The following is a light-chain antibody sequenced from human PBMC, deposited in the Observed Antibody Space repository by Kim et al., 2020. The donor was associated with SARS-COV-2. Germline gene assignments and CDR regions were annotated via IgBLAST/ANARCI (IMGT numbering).Light chain of an antibody. CDR1: TTNIADNT. CDR3: AAWDASIDGSV. V-gene: IGLV1-44*01. J-gene: IGLJ2*01. Sequence: GQRVIISCSGSTTNIADNTVIWFQQLPGTNPNNLINDHKKRPSGVPDRFIGSKSGTSASLVISGLQYEDEADFYCAAWDASIDGSVFGGGTQLTVL. CDR2: DHK.